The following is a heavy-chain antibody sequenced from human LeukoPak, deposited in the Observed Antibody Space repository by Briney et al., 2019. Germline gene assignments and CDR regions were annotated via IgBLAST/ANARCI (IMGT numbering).Heavy chain of an antibody. V-gene: IGHV3-9*01. CDR1: GFTFDDYA. CDR2: ISWNSGSI. Sequence: AGGSLRLSCAASGFTFDDYAMHWVRQAPGKGLEWVSGISWNSGSIGYADSVKGRFTISRDNAKNSLYLQMNSLRAEDTALYYCAKDMYRGVPYGMDVWGQGTTVTVSS. CDR3: AKDMYRGVPYGMDV. D-gene: IGHD3-10*01. J-gene: IGHJ6*02.